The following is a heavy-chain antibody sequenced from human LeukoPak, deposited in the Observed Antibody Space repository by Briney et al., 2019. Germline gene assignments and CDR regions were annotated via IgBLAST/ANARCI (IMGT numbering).Heavy chain of an antibody. V-gene: IGHV1-69*13. Sequence: SVKVSCKASGYTFTSYYMHWVRQAPGQGLEWMGGIIPIFGTANYAQKFQGRVTITADESTSTAYMELSSLRSEDTAVYYCARGGLRDYYGSGSYAWFDPWGQGTLVTVSS. CDR2: IIPIFGTA. CDR3: ARGGLRDYYGSGSYAWFDP. J-gene: IGHJ5*02. CDR1: GYTFTSYY. D-gene: IGHD3-10*01.